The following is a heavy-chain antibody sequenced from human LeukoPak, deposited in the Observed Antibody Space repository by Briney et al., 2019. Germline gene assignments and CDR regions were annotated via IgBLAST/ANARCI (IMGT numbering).Heavy chain of an antibody. V-gene: IGHV4-59*01. J-gene: IGHJ3*02. Sequence: SETLSLTCTVSGGSISSYYWSWIRQPPGKGLEWIGYIYYSGSTNYNPPLKSRVTISVDTSKNQFSLKLSSVTAADTAVYYCARESPLGYCSSTSCYMPGAFDIWGQGTMVTVSS. CDR3: ARESPLGYCSSTSCYMPGAFDI. CDR2: IYYSGST. D-gene: IGHD2-2*02. CDR1: GGSISSYY.